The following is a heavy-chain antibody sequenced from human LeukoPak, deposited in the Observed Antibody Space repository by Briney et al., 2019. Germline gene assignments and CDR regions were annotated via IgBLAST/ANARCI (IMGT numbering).Heavy chain of an antibody. J-gene: IGHJ3*02. CDR3: AKAPYDFWSGYYDAFDI. Sequence: GGSLRLSCAASGFTFDDYAMHWVRQAPGKGLEWVSGISWNSGSIGYADSVKGRFTIPRDNAKNSLYLQMNSLRAEDTALYYCAKAPYDFWSGYYDAFDIWGQGTMVTVSS. CDR2: ISWNSGSI. CDR1: GFTFDDYA. V-gene: IGHV3-9*01. D-gene: IGHD3-3*01.